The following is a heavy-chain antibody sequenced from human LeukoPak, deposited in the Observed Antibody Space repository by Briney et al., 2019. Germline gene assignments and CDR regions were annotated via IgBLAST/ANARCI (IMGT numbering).Heavy chain of an antibody. J-gene: IGHJ4*02. CDR2: ISGSGGST. CDR3: AKDESSSWSNFDY. Sequence: GGSLRLSCAASGFTFSSYAMSWVRQAPGKGLEWVSAISGSGGSTYHADSVKGRFTISRDNSKNTLYLQMNSLRAEDTAVYYCAKDESSSWSNFDYWGQGTLVTVSS. D-gene: IGHD6-13*01. CDR1: GFTFSSYA. V-gene: IGHV3-23*01.